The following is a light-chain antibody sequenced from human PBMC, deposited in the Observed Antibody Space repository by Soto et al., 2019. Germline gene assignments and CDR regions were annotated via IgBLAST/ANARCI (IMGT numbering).Light chain of an antibody. V-gene: IGKV1-27*01. CDR1: QGIATY. CDR3: QNYNSAPFT. CDR2: AAS. Sequence: DIQMTQSPSSLSASVGDRVTISCRASQGIATYLAWYQQKPEQVPNLLIYAASTLQSGVPSRFSGSGSGTDFTLTISSLQPEDVATYYCQNYNSAPFTFGPGTNVDIK. J-gene: IGKJ3*01.